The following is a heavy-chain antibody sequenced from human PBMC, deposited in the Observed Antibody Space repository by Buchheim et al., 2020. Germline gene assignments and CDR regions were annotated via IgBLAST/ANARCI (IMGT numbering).Heavy chain of an antibody. Sequence: QLQLQESGPGLVKPSETLSLTCTVSGGSISSSSYYWGWIRQPPGKGLEWIGSIYYSGSTYYNPSLKSRVTISVDTSKNQFSLKLSSVTAADTAVYYCATTGLYYYASSGYNGWFDPWGHGTL. V-gene: IGHV4-39*01. CDR1: GGSISSSSYY. CDR3: ATTGLYYYASSGYNGWFDP. J-gene: IGHJ5*02. CDR2: IYYSGST. D-gene: IGHD3-22*01.